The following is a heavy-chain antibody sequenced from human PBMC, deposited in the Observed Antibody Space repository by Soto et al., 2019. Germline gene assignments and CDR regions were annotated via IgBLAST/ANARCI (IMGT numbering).Heavy chain of an antibody. J-gene: IGHJ4*02. Sequence: SETLSLTCTVSGGSISSYYWSWIRQPPGKGLEWIGYIYYSGSTNYNPSLKSRVTISVDTSKNQFSLKLSSVTAADTAVYYCARAHRDSSGYYDYFDYWGQGTLVTVSS. CDR2: IYYSGST. V-gene: IGHV4-59*01. CDR3: ARAHRDSSGYYDYFDY. CDR1: GGSISSYY. D-gene: IGHD3-22*01.